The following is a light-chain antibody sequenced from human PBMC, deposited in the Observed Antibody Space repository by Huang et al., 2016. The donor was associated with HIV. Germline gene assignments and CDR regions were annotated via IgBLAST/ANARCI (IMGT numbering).Light chain of an antibody. CDR2: WAS. J-gene: IGKJ1*01. CDR1: QSVLYSSNNKNY. V-gene: IGKV4-1*01. Sequence: DIVMTQSPDSLAVSLGERATINCKSSQSVLYSSNNKNYLVWYQQKPGQPPKLLIYWASTRESGVPDRVSGSGSGTDFTLTINSLQAEDVAVYYCQQYYTTPPTFGQGTKVEIK. CDR3: QQYYTTPPT.